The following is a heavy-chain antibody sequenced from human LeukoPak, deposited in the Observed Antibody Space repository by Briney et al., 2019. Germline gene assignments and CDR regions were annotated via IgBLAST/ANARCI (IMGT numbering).Heavy chain of an antibody. CDR1: GYSFSSYW. D-gene: IGHD2/OR15-2a*01. V-gene: IGHV5-51*01. CDR3: ARAGYSNRWDGVDY. CDR2: IYPGDSDT. Sequence: TGESLKISCKGSGYSFSSYWIAWVRQMPGKGLEWMGSIYPGDSDTRHSPSFQGQVTISVDKSINTAYLQWSSLKASDSAMYYCARAGYSNRWDGVDYWGQGTLVTVSS. J-gene: IGHJ4*02.